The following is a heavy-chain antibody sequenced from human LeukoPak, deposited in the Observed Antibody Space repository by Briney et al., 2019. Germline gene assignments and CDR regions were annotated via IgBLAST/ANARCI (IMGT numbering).Heavy chain of an antibody. Sequence: SETLSLTCTVAGGSIRSYYWSWIRQPPGKGLEWLGYFYYSGSTNYNPSLKSRVTISVDTSKNQFSLKLSSVTAADTAVYYCARGRDGYNYLFFPRVFDYWGQGTLVTVSS. CDR1: GGSIRSYY. V-gene: IGHV4-59*12. CDR3: ARGRDGYNYLFFPRVFDY. CDR2: FYYSGST. J-gene: IGHJ4*02. D-gene: IGHD5-24*01.